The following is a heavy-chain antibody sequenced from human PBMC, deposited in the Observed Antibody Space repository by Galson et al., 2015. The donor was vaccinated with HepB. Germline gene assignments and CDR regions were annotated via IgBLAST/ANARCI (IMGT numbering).Heavy chain of an antibody. CDR2: IYSGGST. J-gene: IGHJ3*02. Sequence: SLRLSCAASGFTVSSNYMSWVRQAPGKGLEWVSVIYSGGSTYYADSVKGRFTIPRDNSKNTLYLQMNSLRAEDTAVYYCVSRRGRYCSGGSCYSFGGGGAFDIWGQGTMVTVSS. CDR1: GFTVSSNY. D-gene: IGHD2-15*01. V-gene: IGHV3-53*01. CDR3: VSRRGRYCSGGSCYSFGGGGAFDI.